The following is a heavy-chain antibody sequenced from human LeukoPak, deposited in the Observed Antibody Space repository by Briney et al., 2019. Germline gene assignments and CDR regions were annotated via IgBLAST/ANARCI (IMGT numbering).Heavy chain of an antibody. Sequence: ASVEVSCKASGYTFTGYYMHWVRQAPGQGLEWMGWINPSSGGTNYAQKFQGRVTMIRDTSISTAYMELSRLRSDDTAVYYCARVPTYCSSTSCYARFDYWGQGTLVTVSS. CDR3: ARVPTYCSSTSCYARFDY. CDR2: INPSSGGT. D-gene: IGHD2-2*01. V-gene: IGHV1-2*02. CDR1: GYTFTGYY. J-gene: IGHJ4*02.